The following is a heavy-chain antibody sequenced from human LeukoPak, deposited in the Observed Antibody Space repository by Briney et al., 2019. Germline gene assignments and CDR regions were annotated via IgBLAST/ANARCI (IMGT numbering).Heavy chain of an antibody. CDR1: GFTFSTYA. D-gene: IGHD4-17*01. V-gene: IGHV3-33*01. Sequence: GGSLRLSCAASGFTFSTYAMHWVRQAPGKGLEWVAAIWYDGSNKYYADSVKGRFIISRDNSKNTLYLQMNSLRGEDTAVYYCARDRDYGDSLPGLWGHGTLVTVSS. CDR2: IWYDGSNK. CDR3: ARDRDYGDSLPGL. J-gene: IGHJ4*01.